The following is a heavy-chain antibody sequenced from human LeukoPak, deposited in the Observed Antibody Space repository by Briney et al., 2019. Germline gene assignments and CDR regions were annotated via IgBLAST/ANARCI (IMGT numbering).Heavy chain of an antibody. D-gene: IGHD3-10*01. Sequence: GGSLRLSCAASGFSFSRAWMSWVRQAPGKGLEWVSSISGGVENRYYADSVKGRFIISRDDSKNTFYLQMNSLRAEDTAVYHCAKVHDSGTYATLDYWGQGTLVTVSS. V-gene: IGHV3-23*01. CDR3: AKVHDSGTYATLDY. CDR1: GFSFSRAW. J-gene: IGHJ4*02. CDR2: ISGGVENR.